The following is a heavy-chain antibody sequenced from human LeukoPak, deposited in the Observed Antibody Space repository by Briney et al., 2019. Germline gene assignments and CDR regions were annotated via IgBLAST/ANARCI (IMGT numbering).Heavy chain of an antibody. D-gene: IGHD2-15*01. CDR1: GGSISSYY. CDR3: ARESEYCSGGTCYLGSSYYYYYMDV. V-gene: IGHV4-59*01. CDR2: IYYSGST. J-gene: IGHJ6*03. Sequence: SETLSLTCTVSGGSISSYYWSWIRQPPGKGLEWIGYIYYSGSTNYNPSLKSRVTISVDTSKNQFSLKLSSVTAADTAVYYCARESEYCSGGTCYLGSSYYYYYMDVWGKGTTVTISS.